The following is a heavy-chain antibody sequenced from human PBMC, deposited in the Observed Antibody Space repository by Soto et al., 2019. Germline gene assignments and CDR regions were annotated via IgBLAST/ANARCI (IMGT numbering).Heavy chain of an antibody. D-gene: IGHD3-3*01. CDR2: IYYSGST. V-gene: IGHV4-30-4*01. J-gene: IGHJ5*02. Sequence: TSETLSLTCTVSGGSISSGDYYWSWIRQPPGKGLEWIGYIYYSGSTYYNPSLKSRVTISVDTSKNQFSLKLSSVTAADTAVYYCARVGDFWSGSKNYNWFDPWGQGTLVTVSS. CDR1: GGSISSGDYY. CDR3: ARVGDFWSGSKNYNWFDP.